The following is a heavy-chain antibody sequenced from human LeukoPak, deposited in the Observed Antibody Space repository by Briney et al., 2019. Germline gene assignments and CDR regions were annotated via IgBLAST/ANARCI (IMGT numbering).Heavy chain of an antibody. J-gene: IGHJ6*02. CDR2: ISGGGGST. CDR1: GFTFSSYA. D-gene: IGHD6-19*01. V-gene: IGHV3-23*01. CDR3: AKSGNSSGWYWGVPPLNYYYYGMDV. Sequence: GGSLRLSCAASGFTFSSYAMSWVRQAPGKGLEWVSAISGGGGSTYYADSVKGRFTISRDNSKNTLYLQMNSLRAEDTAVYYCAKSGNSSGWYWGVPPLNYYYYGMDVWGQGTTVTVSS.